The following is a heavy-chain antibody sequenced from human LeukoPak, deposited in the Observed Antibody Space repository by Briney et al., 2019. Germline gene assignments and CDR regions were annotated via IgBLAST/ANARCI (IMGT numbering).Heavy chain of an antibody. D-gene: IGHD2-15*01. CDR3: ARVGYCTGGSCYGWEY. CDR2: IKQDGSEK. CDR1: GFTFSSYW. Sequence: PGGSLRLSCAASGFTFSSYWMSWVRQAPGKGPEWVANIKQDGSEKYYVDSVKGRFTISRDNAKNSLYLQMNSLRAEDTAAYYCARVGYCTGGSCYGWEYWGQGTLVTVSS. V-gene: IGHV3-7*04. J-gene: IGHJ4*02.